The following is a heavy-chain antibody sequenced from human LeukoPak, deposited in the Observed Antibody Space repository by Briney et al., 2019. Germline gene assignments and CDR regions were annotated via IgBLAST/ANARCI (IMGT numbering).Heavy chain of an antibody. Sequence: GGSLRLSCASSGFTFSNYAMNWVRQAPGKALEWVSAIGSSGGSTYYADSVKGRFTISRDNSKNTLYLQMNSLRAEDTAVYYCAKDGVGVPWYLDYSGQGTLVTVSS. J-gene: IGHJ4*02. CDR1: GFTFSNYA. D-gene: IGHD3-10*01. V-gene: IGHV3-23*01. CDR3: AKDGVGVPWYLDY. CDR2: IGSSGGST.